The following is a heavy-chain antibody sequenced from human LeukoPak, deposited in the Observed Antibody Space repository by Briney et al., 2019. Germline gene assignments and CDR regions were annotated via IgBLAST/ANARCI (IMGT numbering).Heavy chain of an antibody. J-gene: IGHJ4*02. V-gene: IGHV4-34*01. D-gene: IGHD1-20*01. CDR2: INHSGST. Sequence: SETLSLTCAVYGGSFSGYYWSWIRQPPGKGLEWIGEINHSGSTNYYPSLKSRVTISVDTSKNQFSLKLSSVTAADTAVYYCARGRREKRITGPRNDYWGQGTLVTASS. CDR1: GGSFSGYY. CDR3: ARGRREKRITGPRNDY.